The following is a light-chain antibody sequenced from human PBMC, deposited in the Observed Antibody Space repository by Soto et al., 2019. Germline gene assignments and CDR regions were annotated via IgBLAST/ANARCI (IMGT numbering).Light chain of an antibody. V-gene: IGKV1-33*01. CDR3: QQYDTLPAWP. J-gene: IGKJ1*01. Sequence: DLQMTQAPSSLSASVGDRVTITCQASQDISNYLNWYQQKPGKAPKLLIYDSSNLETGVPSRFSGSGSGTDFTFTISSLQPEDISTSCCQQYDTLPAWPVGLGTNVHI. CDR2: DSS. CDR1: QDISNY.